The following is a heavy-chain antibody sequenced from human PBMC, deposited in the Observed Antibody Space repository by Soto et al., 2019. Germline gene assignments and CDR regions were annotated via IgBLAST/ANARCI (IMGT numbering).Heavy chain of an antibody. CDR3: ARDGRGYGDYGIGFFDY. CDR1: GGTFSSYA. CDR2: IIPIFGTA. V-gene: IGHV1-69*01. D-gene: IGHD4-17*01. Sequence: QVQLVQSGAEVKKPGSSVKVSCKASGGTFSSYAISWVRQAPGQGLEWMGGIIPIFGTANYAQKFQGRVTITADESTSTAYMELSSLRSEDTAVHYCARDGRGYGDYGIGFFDYWGQGTLVTVSS. J-gene: IGHJ4*02.